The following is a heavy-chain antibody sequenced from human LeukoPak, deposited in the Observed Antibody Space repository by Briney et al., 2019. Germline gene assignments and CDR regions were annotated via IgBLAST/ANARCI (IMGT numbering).Heavy chain of an antibody. V-gene: IGHV4-39*01. CDR3: ARRTSNPVGAIDY. D-gene: IGHD1-26*01. CDR1: GGCISISNYY. Sequence: SETLSLTCTVSGGCISISNYYWGWIRQPPGRGLEWSGSISYSGTYYNPSLKSRLTISVDTSKNHFSLNLRSVTAADTAVYYCARRTSNPVGAIDYWGPGTLVTVSS. J-gene: IGHJ4*02. CDR2: ISYSGT.